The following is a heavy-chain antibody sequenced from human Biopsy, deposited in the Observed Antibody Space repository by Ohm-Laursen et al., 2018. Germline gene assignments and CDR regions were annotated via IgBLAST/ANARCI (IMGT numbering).Heavy chain of an antibody. J-gene: IGHJ6*02. CDR2: INPRSTTI. CDR3: ARNVRLEMTDHSGVTTYSRYFAMDA. Sequence: GSLRLSCTASGFTFTDYDISWVRHVPGQGLEWLAVINPRSTTIYYADSVRGRFFISRDDAKNSLSLEMSSLRAADTALYFCARNVRLEMTDHSGVTTYSRYFAMDAWGRGTTVTVSS. CDR1: GFTFTDYD. D-gene: IGHD1-1*01. V-gene: IGHV3-11*01.